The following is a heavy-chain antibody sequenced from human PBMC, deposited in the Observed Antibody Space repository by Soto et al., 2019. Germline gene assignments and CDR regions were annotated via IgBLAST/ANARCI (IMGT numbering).Heavy chain of an antibody. D-gene: IGHD3-3*01. Sequence: ASVKVSCKASGYTFTSYGISWVRQAPGQGLEWMGWISAYNGNTNYAQKLQGRVTMTTDTSTSTAYMELRSLRSDDTAVYYCARAVYDFWSGSLYYGMDVWGQGTTVTVSS. CDR3: ARAVYDFWSGSLYYGMDV. CDR1: GYTFTSYG. J-gene: IGHJ6*02. V-gene: IGHV1-18*01. CDR2: ISAYNGNT.